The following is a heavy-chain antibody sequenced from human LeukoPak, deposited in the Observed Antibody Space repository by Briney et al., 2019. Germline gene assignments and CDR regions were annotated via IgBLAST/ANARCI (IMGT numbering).Heavy chain of an antibody. V-gene: IGHV4-39*01. J-gene: IGHJ4*02. CDR2: IYYSGST. Sequence: PSETLSLTCTVSGGSISSSSYYGGWIRQPPGKGLEWIGSIYYSGSTYYNPSLKSRVTISVDTSKNQFSLKLSSVTAADTAVYYCARRETVAGNFDYWGQGTLVTVSS. CDR3: ARRETVAGNFDY. D-gene: IGHD6-19*01. CDR1: GGSISSSSYY.